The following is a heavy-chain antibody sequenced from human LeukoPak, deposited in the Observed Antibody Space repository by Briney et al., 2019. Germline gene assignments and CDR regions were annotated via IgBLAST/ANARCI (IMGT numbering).Heavy chain of an antibody. D-gene: IGHD3-22*01. V-gene: IGHV3-74*01. CDR3: AKGDYYDSSGYYYGMDV. Sequence: QTGGSLRLSCAASGFTFNNYWMYWVRQAPGKGLVWVSRINSDGSTTSYADSVKGRFTISRDNAKNTVYLQMNSLRAEDTAVYYCAKGDYYDSSGYYYGMDVWGQGTTVTVSS. CDR2: INSDGSTT. CDR1: GFTFNNYW. J-gene: IGHJ6*02.